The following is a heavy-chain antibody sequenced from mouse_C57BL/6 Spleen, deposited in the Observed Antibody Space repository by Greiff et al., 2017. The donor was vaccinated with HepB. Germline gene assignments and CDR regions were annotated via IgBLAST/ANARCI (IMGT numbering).Heavy chain of an antibody. Sequence: VQLQQSGAELVRPGTSVKLSCKASGYTFTNYWIGWAKQRPGHGLEWIGDIYPGGGYTNYNEKFKGKATLTADKSSSTDYMQFSSLTSEDSALYDCARGGIYYGNFYAMDYWGQGTSVTVSS. CDR3: ARGGIYYGNFYAMDY. CDR1: GYTFTNYW. J-gene: IGHJ4*01. CDR2: IYPGGGYT. V-gene: IGHV1-63*01. D-gene: IGHD2-1*01.